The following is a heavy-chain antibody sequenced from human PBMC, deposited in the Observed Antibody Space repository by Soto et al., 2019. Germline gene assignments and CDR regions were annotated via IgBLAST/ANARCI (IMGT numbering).Heavy chain of an antibody. CDR3: ARLVDYYFDY. V-gene: IGHV4-31*03. D-gene: IGHD3-9*01. CDR1: GGSISSGGYY. J-gene: IGHJ4*02. Sequence: PSETLSLTCTVSGGSISSGGYYWSWIRQHPGKGLERIGYIYYSGSTYYNPSLKSRVTISVDTSKNQFSLKLSSVTAADTAVYYCARLVDYYFDYWGQGTLVTVSS. CDR2: IYYSGST.